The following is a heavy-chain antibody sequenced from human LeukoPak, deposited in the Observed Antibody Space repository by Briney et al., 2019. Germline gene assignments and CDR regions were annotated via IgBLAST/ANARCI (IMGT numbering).Heavy chain of an antibody. V-gene: IGHV3-66*01. CDR3: ARELTDLWFVVPWYFDL. CDR2: IYCGGIP. D-gene: IGHD3-10*01. CDR1: GFPVSSNY. J-gene: IGHJ2*01. Sequence: HAGGSLRLSCGASGFPVSSNYKSWVRHAPGKGLEWVSVIYCGGIPHFADSVKGRITISRDKSKNTPYLQMSSLRAEDTAGYYCARELTDLWFVVPWYFDLWSQGTLVTDYS.